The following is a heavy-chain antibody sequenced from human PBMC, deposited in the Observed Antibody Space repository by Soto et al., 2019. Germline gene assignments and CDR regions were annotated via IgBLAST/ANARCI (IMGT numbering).Heavy chain of an antibody. Sequence: APVKVSCKASGYTFTSYGISWVRQAPGQGLEWMGWISAYNGNTNYAQKLQGRVTMTTDTSTSTAYMELRSLRSGDTAVYYCARVSCSSTSSYSPRYYYYYGMDVWGQGTTVTVSS. CDR2: ISAYNGNT. J-gene: IGHJ6*02. V-gene: IGHV1-18*04. D-gene: IGHD2-2*02. CDR1: GYTFTSYG. CDR3: ARVSCSSTSSYSPRYYYYYGMDV.